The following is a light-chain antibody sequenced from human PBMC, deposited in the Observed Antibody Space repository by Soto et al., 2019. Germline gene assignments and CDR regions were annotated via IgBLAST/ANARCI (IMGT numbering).Light chain of an antibody. CDR1: QSVSNN. CDR3: HQHHGRPLT. Sequence: EIVMTQSPATLSVSPGEGATLSCRASQSVSNNLAWYQQKPGQAPRLLIYGASTRATGISDTFSGSGSGTEFTLTITSLQSEDFAVYYCHQHHGRPLTFGQGTRLEIE. J-gene: IGKJ5*01. CDR2: GAS. V-gene: IGKV3-15*01.